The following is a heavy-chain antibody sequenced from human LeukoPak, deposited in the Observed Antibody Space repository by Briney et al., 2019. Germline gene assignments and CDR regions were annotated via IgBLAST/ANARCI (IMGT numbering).Heavy chain of an antibody. CDR1: GFTFSSYG. Sequence: GGSLRLSCAASGFTFSSYGMYWVRQAPGKGLEWVAVISYDGSNKYYADSVKGRFTISRDNSKNTLYLQMNSLRAEDTAVYYCAKRRTVDTAMVTHYYGMDVWGQGTTVTVSS. D-gene: IGHD5-18*01. CDR3: AKRRTVDTAMVTHYYGMDV. V-gene: IGHV3-30*18. J-gene: IGHJ6*02. CDR2: ISYDGSNK.